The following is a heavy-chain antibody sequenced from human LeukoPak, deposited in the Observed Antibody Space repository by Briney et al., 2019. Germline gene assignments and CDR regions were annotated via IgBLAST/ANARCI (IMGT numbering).Heavy chain of an antibody. J-gene: IGHJ4*02. Sequence: SVKVSCKASGGTFSSYAISWVRQAPGQGLEWMGGIIPIFGTANYAQKFQGRVTFTTDESASTAYMELSSLRSEDTAVNYCAGADTAMVLFDYWGQGTLVTVSS. CDR1: GGTFSSYA. V-gene: IGHV1-69*05. CDR2: IIPIFGTA. D-gene: IGHD5-18*01. CDR3: AGADTAMVLFDY.